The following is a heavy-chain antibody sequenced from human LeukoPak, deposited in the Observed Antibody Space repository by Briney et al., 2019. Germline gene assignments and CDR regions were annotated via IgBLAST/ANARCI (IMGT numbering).Heavy chain of an antibody. J-gene: IGHJ6*02. CDR2: IDPSDSYT. CDR3: ARPAVQVVVGDYGMDV. D-gene: IGHD2-2*01. CDR1: GYSFTSYW. V-gene: IGHV5-10-1*01. Sequence: GESLKISCKGSGYSFTSYWISWVRQMPGKGLAWMGRIDPSDSYTNYSPSFQGHVTISADKSISTAYLQWSSLKASDTAMYYCARPAVQVVVGDYGMDVWGQGTTVTVSS.